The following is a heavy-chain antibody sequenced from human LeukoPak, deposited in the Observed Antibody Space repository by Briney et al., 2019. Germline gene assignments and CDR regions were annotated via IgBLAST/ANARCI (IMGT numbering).Heavy chain of an antibody. J-gene: IGHJ4*02. CDR1: GGTFSSYA. V-gene: IGHV1-69*04. Sequence: TSVKVSCKASGGTFSSYAIRWVRQAPGQGLEWMGRIIPILGIANDAQKLQGRVTITADKSTSTADMELSSLRSEDTAVYYCAKRIAVAGTPFDYWGQGTLVTVSS. CDR3: AKRIAVAGTPFDY. CDR2: IIPILGIA. D-gene: IGHD6-19*01.